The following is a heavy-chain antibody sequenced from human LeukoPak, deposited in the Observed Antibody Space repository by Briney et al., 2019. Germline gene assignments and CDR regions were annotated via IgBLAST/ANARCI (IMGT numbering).Heavy chain of an antibody. J-gene: IGHJ1*01. CDR3: ARGEDYDILTGYYTLGYFQH. CDR1: GFTFSSYW. V-gene: IGHV3-74*01. CDR2: INSDGSST. D-gene: IGHD3-9*01. Sequence: GGSLRLSCAASGFTFSSYWMHWVRQAPGKGLVWVSRINSDGSSTSYADSVKGRFTISRDNAKNTLYLQMNSLRAEDTAVYYCARGEDYDILTGYYTLGYFQHWGQGTLVTVSS.